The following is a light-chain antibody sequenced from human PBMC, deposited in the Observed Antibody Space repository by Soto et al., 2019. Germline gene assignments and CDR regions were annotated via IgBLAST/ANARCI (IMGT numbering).Light chain of an antibody. V-gene: IGKV3-11*01. CDR3: QLRSNWPGLT. Sequence: EIVLTQSPATLSLSPGERATLSCRASQSVSSYLAWYQQKPGQAPRLLIYDASNRATGIPARFSGSGSGTDFNLTISSLGPEDFAVYYCQLRSNWPGLTFGGGTKVEIK. CDR1: QSVSSY. J-gene: IGKJ4*01. CDR2: DAS.